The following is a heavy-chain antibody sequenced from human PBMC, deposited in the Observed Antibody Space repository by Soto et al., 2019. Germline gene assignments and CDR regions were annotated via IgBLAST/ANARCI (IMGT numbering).Heavy chain of an antibody. V-gene: IGHV4-30-4*01. CDR3: AADWEGTDF. J-gene: IGHJ4*02. Sequence: QVPLQESGPGLVQPSQTLSLTCTVSGDPITSGDYYWTWIRQSPGKGLEWIGFIYYTGSFDYNPSLKSRLTISLDRSKNQFSLKLTSVTAADTAVYYCAADWEGTDFWGQGTLVTVSS. CDR1: GDPITSGDYY. D-gene: IGHD1-26*01. CDR2: IYYTGSF.